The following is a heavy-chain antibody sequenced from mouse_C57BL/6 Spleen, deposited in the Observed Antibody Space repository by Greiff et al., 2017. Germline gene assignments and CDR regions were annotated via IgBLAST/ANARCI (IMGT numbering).Heavy chain of an antibody. CDR3: HYYGSSPWYFDY. CDR1: GYSFTDYN. CDR2: INPNYGTT. J-gene: IGHJ2*01. V-gene: IGHV1-39*01. Sequence: VQLQQSGPELVKPGASVKISCKASGYSFTDYNMNWVKQSNGKSLEWIGVINPNYGTTSYNQKFKGKATLTVDQSSSTAYRQLNSLTSEDSAVYYCHYYGSSPWYFDYWGQGTTLTVSS. D-gene: IGHD1-1*01.